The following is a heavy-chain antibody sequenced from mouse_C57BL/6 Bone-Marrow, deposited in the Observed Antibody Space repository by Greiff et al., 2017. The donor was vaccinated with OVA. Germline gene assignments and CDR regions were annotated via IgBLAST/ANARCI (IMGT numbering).Heavy chain of an antibody. J-gene: IGHJ4*01. D-gene: IGHD2-3*01. CDR2: ISDGGSYT. V-gene: IGHV5-4*03. Sequence: VKLMESGGGLVKPGGSLKLSCAASGFTFSSYAMSWVRQTPEKRLEWVATISDGGSYTYYPDNVKGRFTISRDNAKNNLYLQMSHLKSEDTAMYYCARRWLLRGYAMDYWGQGTSVTVSS. CDR3: ARRWLLRGYAMDY. CDR1: GFTFSSYA.